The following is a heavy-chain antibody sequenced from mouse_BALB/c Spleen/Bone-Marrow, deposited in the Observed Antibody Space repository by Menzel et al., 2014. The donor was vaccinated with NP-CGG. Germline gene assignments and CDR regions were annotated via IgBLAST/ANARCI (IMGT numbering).Heavy chain of an antibody. Sequence: EVKLVESGGGLVQPGGSLRLSCATSGFTLNDYYMSWVRQPPGKALEWLGFIRNKANGYTTEYSASVKGRFTISRDNSQSILYLQMNTLRAEDSATYYCARDIGNYVRFAYWGQGTLVTVSA. D-gene: IGHD2-1*01. J-gene: IGHJ3*01. CDR1: GFTLNDYY. CDR2: IRNKANGYTT. CDR3: ARDIGNYVRFAY. V-gene: IGHV7-3*02.